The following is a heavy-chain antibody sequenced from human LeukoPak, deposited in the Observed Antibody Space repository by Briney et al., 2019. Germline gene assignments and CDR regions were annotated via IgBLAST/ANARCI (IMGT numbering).Heavy chain of an antibody. CDR1: GGSISSSNW. CDR3: ARELARYSSSSGAFDI. CDR2: IYHSGST. V-gene: IGHV4-4*02. J-gene: IGHJ3*02. D-gene: IGHD6-13*01. Sequence: SETLSLTCAVSGGSISSSNWWSWVRQPPGKGLEWIGEIYHSGSTNYNPSLKSRVTISVDKSKNQFSLKPSSVTAADTAVYYCARELARYSSSSGAFDIWGQGTMVTVSS.